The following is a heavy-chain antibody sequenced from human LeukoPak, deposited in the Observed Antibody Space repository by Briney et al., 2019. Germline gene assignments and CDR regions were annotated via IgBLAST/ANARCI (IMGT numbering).Heavy chain of an antibody. CDR3: ARGRSYAFDI. V-gene: IGHV3-74*01. CDR2: INSDGSST. Sequence: GGSLRLSCAASGFTFSSYWMHWVRQAPGKGLVWVSRINSDGSSTSYAASVRGGFTISRDNAKNTLYLQMNSLRAEDTAVYYCARGRSYAFDIWGQGTMVTVSS. CDR1: GFTFSSYW. D-gene: IGHD1-26*01. J-gene: IGHJ3*02.